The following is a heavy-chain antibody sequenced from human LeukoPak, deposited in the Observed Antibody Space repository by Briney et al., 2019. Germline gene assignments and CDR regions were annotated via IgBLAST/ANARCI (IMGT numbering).Heavy chain of an antibody. CDR3: AKDRLAVAGATSFDY. J-gene: IGHJ4*02. V-gene: IGHV3-23*01. D-gene: IGHD6-19*01. CDR1: GFTSSSYA. Sequence: YPGGSLRLSCAASGFTSSSYAMSWVRQAPGKGLEWVSAISGSGGSTYYADSVKGRFTISRDNSKNTLYLQMNSLRAEDTAVYYCAKDRLAVAGATSFDYWGQGTLVTVSS. CDR2: ISGSGGST.